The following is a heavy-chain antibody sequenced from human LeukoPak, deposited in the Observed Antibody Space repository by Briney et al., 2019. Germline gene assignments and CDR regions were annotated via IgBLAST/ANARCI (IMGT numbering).Heavy chain of an antibody. Sequence: PSQTLSLTCTVSGGSISSGSYYWSWIRQPAGKGLEWIGRIYTSGSTNYNPSLKSRVTISVDTPKNQFSLKLSSVTAADTAVYYCARLARGAWPARTTVVTPFDYWGQGTLVTVSS. CDR1: GGSISSGSYY. CDR3: ARLARGAWPARTTVVTPFDY. J-gene: IGHJ4*02. V-gene: IGHV4-61*02. D-gene: IGHD4-23*01. CDR2: IYTSGST.